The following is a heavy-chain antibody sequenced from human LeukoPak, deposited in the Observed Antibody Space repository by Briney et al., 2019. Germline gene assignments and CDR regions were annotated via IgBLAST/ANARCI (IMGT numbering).Heavy chain of an antibody. V-gene: IGHV3-21*01. CDR2: FGTRSTSI. D-gene: IGHD3-22*01. CDR1: GFTFSGYS. J-gene: IGHJ4*02. CDR3: AREVSEGFGF. Sequence: GGSLRLSCTASGFTFSGYSMNWIRQAPGKGLEWVSSFGTRSTSIYHAGSVKGRFATSRDNAKNSLYLQMNSLRAEDTALYYCAREVSEGFGFWGQGALVTVSS.